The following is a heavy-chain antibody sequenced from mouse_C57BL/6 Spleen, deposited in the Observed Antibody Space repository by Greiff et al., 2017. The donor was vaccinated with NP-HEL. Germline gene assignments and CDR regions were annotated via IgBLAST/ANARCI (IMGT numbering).Heavy chain of an antibody. D-gene: IGHD1-1*01. J-gene: IGHJ1*03. CDR1: GYTFTNYW. CDR3: ARYCGSSYGYFDV. Sequence: QVQLQQSGAELVRPGTSVKMSCKASGYTFTNYWIGWAKQRPGHGLEWIGDIYPGGGYTNYNEKVKAKATLTADKSTSTAYMQFSSQTSADTAIDNCARYCGSSYGYFDVWGTGTTVTVSS. CDR2: IYPGGGYT. V-gene: IGHV1-63*01.